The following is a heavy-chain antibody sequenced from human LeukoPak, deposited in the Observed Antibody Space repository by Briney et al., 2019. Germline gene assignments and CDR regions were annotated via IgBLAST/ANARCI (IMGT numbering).Heavy chain of an antibody. J-gene: IGHJ4*02. Sequence: ASVKVSCKASGYTFTGYYMHWVRQAPGQGLEWMGRINPNSGGTNYAQKFQSRVTMTRDTSISTAYMELSRLRSDDTAVYYCAREAVAGCSDYWGQGTLVTVSS. V-gene: IGHV1-2*06. D-gene: IGHD6-19*01. CDR1: GYTFTGYY. CDR3: AREAVAGCSDY. CDR2: INPNSGGT.